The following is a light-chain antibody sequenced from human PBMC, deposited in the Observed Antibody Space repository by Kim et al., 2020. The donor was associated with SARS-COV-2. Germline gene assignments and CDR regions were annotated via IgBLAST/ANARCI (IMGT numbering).Light chain of an antibody. CDR2: DVS. CDR1: SSDVGTYNV. CDR3: LSYASISTLV. J-gene: IGLJ3*02. V-gene: IGLV2-14*03. Sequence: GQAVTIPCSGTSSDVGTYNVVSWYQQPAGAATSVIIYDVSGRPSGLSSRFAGRKSGNTASLIICRLQADDEADYYCLSYASISTLVFGEGTQLTVL.